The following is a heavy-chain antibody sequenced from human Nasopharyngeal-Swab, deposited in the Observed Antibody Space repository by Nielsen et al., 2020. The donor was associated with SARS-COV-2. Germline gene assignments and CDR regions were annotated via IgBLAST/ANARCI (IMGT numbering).Heavy chain of an antibody. J-gene: IGHJ6*02. CDR2: ISSSSSYI. V-gene: IGHV3-21*04. CDR3: ARDAQDPAYLNGMDV. Sequence: GGSLRLSCAASGFTFSSYSMNWVRQAPGKGLEWVSSISSSSSYIYYADSVKGRFTISRDNAKNSLYLQMNSLRAEDTAVYYCARDAQDPAYLNGMDVWGQGTTVTVSS. D-gene: IGHD2-15*01. CDR1: GFTFSSYS.